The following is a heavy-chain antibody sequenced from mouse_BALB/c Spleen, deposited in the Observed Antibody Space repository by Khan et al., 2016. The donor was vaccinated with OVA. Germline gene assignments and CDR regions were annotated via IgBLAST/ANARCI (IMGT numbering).Heavy chain of an antibody. CDR2: INPSNGGT. V-gene: IGHV1S81*02. J-gene: IGHJ3*01. CDR3: TSSGYGTFAY. CDR1: GYTFTSYY. Sequence: QVRLQQSGAELVKPGASVKLSCKASGYTFTSYYMYWVKQRPGQGLEWIGEINPSNGGTNFNEKFKSKATRTVDKSSSTAYMQLSSLTSEDSAVYYGTSSGYGTFAYWGQGTLVTVSA. D-gene: IGHD2-1*01.